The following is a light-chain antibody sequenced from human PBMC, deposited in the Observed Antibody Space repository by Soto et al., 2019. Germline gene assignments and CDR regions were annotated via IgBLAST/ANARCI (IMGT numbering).Light chain of an antibody. CDR3: QQSFITPPLT. CDR2: GAS. Sequence: DSQMTQSPSSLSASIGDRITITCRASQSISTYLNWYQQKPGKAPNLLIYGASTLQNGVPSRFSGSGSATDFTLTISSLQPEDFATYYCQQSFITPPLTFGGGTKVEL. J-gene: IGKJ4*01. CDR1: QSISTY. V-gene: IGKV1-39*01.